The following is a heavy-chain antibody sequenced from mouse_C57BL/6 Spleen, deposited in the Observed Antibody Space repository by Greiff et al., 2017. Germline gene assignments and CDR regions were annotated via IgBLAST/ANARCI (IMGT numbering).Heavy chain of an antibody. CDR3: ARDGDGCLDY. Sequence: VQLVESGPELVKPGASVKISCKASGYAFSSSWMNWVKQRPGKGLEWIGRIYPGDGDTNYNGKFKGKATLTADKSSSTAYMQLSSLTSEDSAVYFCARDGDGCLDYWGQGTTLTVSS. CDR2: IYPGDGDT. D-gene: IGHD2-3*01. J-gene: IGHJ2*01. CDR1: GYAFSSSW. V-gene: IGHV1-82*01.